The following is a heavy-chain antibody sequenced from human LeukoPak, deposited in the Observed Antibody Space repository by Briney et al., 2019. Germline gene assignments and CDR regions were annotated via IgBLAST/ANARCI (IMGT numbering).Heavy chain of an antibody. V-gene: IGHV4-28*03. CDR1: GYSISSSNW. CDR2: IYHSGTT. D-gene: IGHD6-19*01. Sequence: SETLSLTCAVSGYSISSSNWWGWIRQPPGKGLEWIGSIYHSGTTYYNPSLKSRVTISVDTSKNQFSLKLSSVTAADTAVYYCARESGGDIAVAGPAFDYWGQGTPVTVSS. CDR3: ARESGGDIAVAGPAFDY. J-gene: IGHJ4*02.